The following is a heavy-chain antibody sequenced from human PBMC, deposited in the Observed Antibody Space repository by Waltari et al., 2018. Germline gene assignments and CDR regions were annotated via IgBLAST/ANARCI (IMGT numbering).Heavy chain of an antibody. CDR3: ARGSSGGIAARANWFDP. J-gene: IGHJ5*02. CDR2: IYYSGRT. V-gene: IGHV4-59*01. Sequence: QVQLQESGPGLVKPSETLSLTCTVSGGSISSYYWSWIRQPPGKGLEWIGYIYYSGRTNSNPSLKSRVTISVDTSKNQCSLKLGSVTAADTAVYYCARGSSGGIAARANWFDPWGQGTLVTVSS. CDR1: GGSISSYY. D-gene: IGHD6-6*01.